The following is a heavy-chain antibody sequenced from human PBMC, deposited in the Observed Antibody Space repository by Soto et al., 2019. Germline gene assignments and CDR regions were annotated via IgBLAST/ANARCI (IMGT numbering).Heavy chain of an antibody. D-gene: IGHD3-22*01. CDR3: ARGVMRDSYDSSGFDY. CDR1: GFTFSSYA. CDR2: ISGSGGST. J-gene: IGHJ4*02. Sequence: GESLKISCAASGFTFSSYAMSWVRQAPGKGLEWVSAISGSGGSTYYADSVKGRFTISRDNSKNTLYLEMNSLRAGDTAVYYCARGVMRDSYDSSGFDYWGQRALVNVSS. V-gene: IGHV3-23*01.